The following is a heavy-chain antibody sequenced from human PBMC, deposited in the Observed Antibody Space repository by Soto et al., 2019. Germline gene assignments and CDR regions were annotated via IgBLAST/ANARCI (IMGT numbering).Heavy chain of an antibody. CDR3: ARQIYTSGWFVSWYFDL. D-gene: IGHD6-19*01. J-gene: IGHJ2*01. CDR1: GGSFSGHY. V-gene: IGHV4-59*08. Sequence: SETLSLTCAVYGGSFSGHYWNWIRQPPGKGLEWIGYIYYSGSTNYNPSLKSRVTISIDTSKNQFSLKLSSVTAADTAMYYCARQIYTSGWFVSWYFDLWGRGTLVTVSS. CDR2: IYYSGST.